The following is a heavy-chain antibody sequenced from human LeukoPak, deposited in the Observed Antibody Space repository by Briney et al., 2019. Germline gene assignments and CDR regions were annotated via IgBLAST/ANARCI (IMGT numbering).Heavy chain of an antibody. CDR3: ARMYYDPYYIDY. CDR2: IYYSGST. D-gene: IGHD3-3*01. J-gene: IGHJ4*02. CDR1: GGSISSGDYY. V-gene: IGHV4-30-4*08. Sequence: SETLSLTCTLSGGSISSGDYYWSWIRQPPGKSLEWIGYIYYSGSTYYNSSLKSRVTISIDTSRNQFSLKLSSVTAADAAMYYCARMYYDPYYIDYWGQGILVTVSS.